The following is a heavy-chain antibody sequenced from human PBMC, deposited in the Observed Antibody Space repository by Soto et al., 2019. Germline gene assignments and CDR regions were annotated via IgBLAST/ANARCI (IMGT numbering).Heavy chain of an antibody. CDR2: ISISGGST. D-gene: IGHD2-2*01. Sequence: EEQLLESGGHLVQPGGSLRLSCAASGFTFSSYAMSWVRQAPGKGPEWVSIISISGGSTYYADSVKGRFTISRDNSKSTLYLQMNSLRVEDTAVYYCSRAESQLLAPFDCWGQGTLVTVSS. CDR3: SRAESQLLAPFDC. V-gene: IGHV3-23*01. J-gene: IGHJ4*02. CDR1: GFTFSSYA.